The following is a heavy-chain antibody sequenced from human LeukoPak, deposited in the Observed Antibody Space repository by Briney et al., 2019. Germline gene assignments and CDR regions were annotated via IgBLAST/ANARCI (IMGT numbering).Heavy chain of an antibody. CDR2: ISYDGSNN. V-gene: IGHV3-30*18. D-gene: IGHD6-19*01. CDR1: GFTFSSYG. CDR3: AKDGGYSSGWYFDY. Sequence: GGSLRLSCAASGFTFSSYGMLWVRQAPGKGLVWVAVISYDGSNNYYADSVKGRFTISRDNTKNTLYLQMNTLRAEETAVYYCAKDGGYSSGWYFDYWGQGTLVTVSS. J-gene: IGHJ4*02.